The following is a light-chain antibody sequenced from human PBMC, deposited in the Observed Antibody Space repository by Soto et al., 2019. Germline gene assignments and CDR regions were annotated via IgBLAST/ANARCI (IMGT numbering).Light chain of an antibody. V-gene: IGKV3-20*01. Sequence: EIVMTQSPATLSVSPGERATLSCRASQSVSSDLAWYRQKPGQAPRLLIYGASSRATGIPDRFTGSGSGTDFTLTIGRLEPEDFAVYYCQKYGSSPRTFGQGNMVAIK. CDR3: QKYGSSPRT. J-gene: IGKJ1*01. CDR2: GAS. CDR1: QSVSSD.